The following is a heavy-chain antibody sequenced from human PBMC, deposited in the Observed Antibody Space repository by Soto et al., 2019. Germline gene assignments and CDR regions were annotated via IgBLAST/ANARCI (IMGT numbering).Heavy chain of an antibody. CDR3: AKDQASGQGSFDS. V-gene: IGHV3-30*18. Sequence: SGKASGFTFNIYGMHWVRQAPDKGLEWVALISYDGSNQYYADSVKGRFTISRDNSKNTLFLQMNSLRADDTAVYYCAKDQASGQGSFDSWGQGTLVTVSS. CDR1: GFTFNIYG. CDR2: ISYDGSNQ. J-gene: IGHJ4*02.